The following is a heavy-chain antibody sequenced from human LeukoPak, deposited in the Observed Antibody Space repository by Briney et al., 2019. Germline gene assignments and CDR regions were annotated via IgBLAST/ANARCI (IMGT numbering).Heavy chain of an antibody. V-gene: IGHV1-18*01. D-gene: IGHD3-9*01. J-gene: IGHJ4*02. CDR1: GYTFTSYG. Sequence: ASVKVSCKSSGYTFTSYGISWVRQAPGQGLEWMGWISTYNADTDYAQNLQGRVTMTTDTSTSTAYMELRSLRSDDTAVYYCARDPGQYYDILTGYYTPYYFDYWGQGTLVTVSS. CDR3: ARDPGQYYDILTGYYTPYYFDY. CDR2: ISTYNADT.